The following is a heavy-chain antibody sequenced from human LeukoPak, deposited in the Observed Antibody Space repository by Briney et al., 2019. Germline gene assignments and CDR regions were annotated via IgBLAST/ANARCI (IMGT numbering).Heavy chain of an antibody. Sequence: SETLSLTCTVSGGSISSYYWGWIRQPPGNGRGGPGYISYSGSTNYNPSLKSRVTISVHTSNNQSSLNLSSVTAADTAVYYCARSSPQYYYYYGMDVWGQGTTVTVFS. CDR2: ISYSGST. V-gene: IGHV4-59*01. J-gene: IGHJ6*02. CDR3: ARSSPQYYYYYGMDV. CDR1: GGSISSYY. D-gene: IGHD6-6*01.